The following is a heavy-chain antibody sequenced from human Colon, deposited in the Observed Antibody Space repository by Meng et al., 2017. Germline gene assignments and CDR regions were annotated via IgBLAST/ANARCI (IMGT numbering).Heavy chain of an antibody. D-gene: IGHD3-10*01. Sequence: EHLSESRPGLVKPSDTLSLTCNVSVGSISSDYWSWIRQPPGKCLEFLGYVSDSGSPNFNPSLKSRLTISLDTSKNQFSLKLTSVTAADTAVYYCARVIMVTRYFDSWGQGTLVTVSS. J-gene: IGHJ4*02. V-gene: IGHV4-59*07. CDR3: ARVIMVTRYFDS. CDR2: VSDSGSP. CDR1: VGSISSDY.